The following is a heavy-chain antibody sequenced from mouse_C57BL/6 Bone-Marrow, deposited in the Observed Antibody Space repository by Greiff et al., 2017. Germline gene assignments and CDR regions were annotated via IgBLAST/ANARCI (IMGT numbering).Heavy chain of an antibody. CDR3: ARNFLVTTVAPLDY. D-gene: IGHD1-1*01. CDR1: GYTFTDYN. Sequence: EVQLQQSGPELVKPGASVKIPCKASGYTFTDYNMDWVKQSHGKSLEWIGDINPNNGGTIYNQKFKGKATLTVDKSSSTAYMELRSLTSEDTAVYYCARNFLVTTVAPLDYWGPGTTLTVSS. CDR2: INPNNGGT. J-gene: IGHJ2*01. V-gene: IGHV1-18*01.